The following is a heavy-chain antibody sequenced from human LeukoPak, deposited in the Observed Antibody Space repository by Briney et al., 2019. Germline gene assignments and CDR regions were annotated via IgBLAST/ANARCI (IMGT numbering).Heavy chain of an antibody. Sequence: SVKVSCKASGGTFTSYAISWVRQAPGQGLEWMGGIIPIFGTANYAQKFQGRVTITADESTSTAYMELSSLRSEDTAVYYCARESIAAEGLFDYWGQGTLVTVSS. CDR3: ARESIAAEGLFDY. D-gene: IGHD6-13*01. CDR1: GGTFTSYA. CDR2: IIPIFGTA. V-gene: IGHV1-69*13. J-gene: IGHJ4*02.